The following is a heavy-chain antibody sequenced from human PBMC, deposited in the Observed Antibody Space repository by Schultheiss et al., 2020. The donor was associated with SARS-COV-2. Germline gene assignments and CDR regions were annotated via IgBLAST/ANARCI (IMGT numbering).Heavy chain of an antibody. CDR2: IYYSGST. V-gene: IGHV4-59*08. D-gene: IGHD2-2*01. CDR3: ARGTPATHYGMDV. Sequence: SQTLSLTCTVSGGSISSYYWSWIRQPPGKGLEWIGYIYYSGSTYYNPSLKSLVTISVDTSKNQFSLKLSSVTAADTAVYYCARGTPATHYGMDVWGQGTTVTVSS. CDR1: GGSISSYY. J-gene: IGHJ6*02.